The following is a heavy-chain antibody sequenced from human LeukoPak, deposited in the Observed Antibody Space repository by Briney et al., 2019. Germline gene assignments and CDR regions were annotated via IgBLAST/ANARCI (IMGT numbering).Heavy chain of an antibody. D-gene: IGHD2-2*01. CDR1: GGSISSYY. Sequence: SETLSLTCTVSGGSISSYYWSWIRQPAGKGLEWIGRIYTSGSTNYNPSLKSRVTMSVDTSKNQFSLKLSSVTAADTAVYYCARGGSDCSSTSCYPNWFDPWGQGTLVTVSS. V-gene: IGHV4-4*07. CDR2: IYTSGST. J-gene: IGHJ5*02. CDR3: ARGGSDCSSTSCYPNWFDP.